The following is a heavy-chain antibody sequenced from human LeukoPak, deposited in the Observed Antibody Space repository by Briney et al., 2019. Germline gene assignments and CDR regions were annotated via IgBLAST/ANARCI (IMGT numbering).Heavy chain of an antibody. CDR1: GFTFDDYA. D-gene: IGHD4-23*01. J-gene: IGHJ4*02. Sequence: RSGGSLRLSCAASGFTFDDYAMHWVRQAPGKGLEWVSGISWNSGNIGYADSVKGRFTISRDNAKNSVYLQMDSLRDEDTALYFCAKDPKYGGTLYYFDYWGQGTLVTVSS. V-gene: IGHV3-9*01. CDR2: ISWNSGNI. CDR3: AKDPKYGGTLYYFDY.